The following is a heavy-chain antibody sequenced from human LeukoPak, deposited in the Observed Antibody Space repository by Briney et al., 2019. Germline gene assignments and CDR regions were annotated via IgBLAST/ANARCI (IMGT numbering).Heavy chain of an antibody. Sequence: GGSLRLSCAASGFTFSSYSMNWVRQAPGKGLEWVSSISSSSSYIYYADSVKGRFTISRDNAKNSLYLQMNSLRAEDTAVYYCARDRSVSSWYGAFDIWGQGTMVTVSS. V-gene: IGHV3-21*01. CDR2: ISSSSSYI. CDR3: ARDRSVSSWYGAFDI. D-gene: IGHD6-13*01. J-gene: IGHJ3*02. CDR1: GFTFSSYS.